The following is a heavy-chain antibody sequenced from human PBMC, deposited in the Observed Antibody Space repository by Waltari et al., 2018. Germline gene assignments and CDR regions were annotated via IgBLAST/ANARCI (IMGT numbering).Heavy chain of an antibody. D-gene: IGHD1-26*01. CDR3: ARGGGSYFPFDY. J-gene: IGHJ4*02. Sequence: QVQLQQWGAGLLKPSETLSLTCAVYGGSFSGYYWCWTRQPPGKGLEWIGEINHSGSTNYNPSLKSRVTISVDTSKNQFSLKLSSVTAADTAVYYCARGGGSYFPFDYWGQGTLVTVSS. V-gene: IGHV4-34*01. CDR2: INHSGST. CDR1: GGSFSGYY.